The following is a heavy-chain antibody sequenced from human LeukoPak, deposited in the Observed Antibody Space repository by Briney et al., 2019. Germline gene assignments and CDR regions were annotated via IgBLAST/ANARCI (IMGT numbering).Heavy chain of an antibody. J-gene: IGHJ4*02. V-gene: IGHV3-21*04. D-gene: IGHD3-10*01. CDR1: GFTFSSYA. Sequence: GGSLRLPCAASGFTFSSYAMSWVRQAPGKGLEWVSSISSSSSYIYYADSVKGRFTISRDNAKNSLYLQMNSLRAEDTAVYYCAKSTVRGVITRDLDCWGQGTLVTVSS. CDR2: ISSSSSYI. CDR3: AKSTVRGVITRDLDC.